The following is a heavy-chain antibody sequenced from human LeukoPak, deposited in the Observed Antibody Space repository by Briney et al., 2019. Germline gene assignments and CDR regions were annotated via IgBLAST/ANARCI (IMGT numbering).Heavy chain of an antibody. V-gene: IGHV5-51*01. CDR2: IYPGDSDT. CDR1: GYSFTSYW. Sequence: KTGESLKISCKGSGYSFTSYWIGWVRQMPGKGLEWMGIIYPGDSDTRYSPSFQGQVTISADKSISTAYLQWSSLKASDTAMYYCARRVYSSSSVYYYYYMDVWGKGTTVTVSS. CDR3: ARRVYSSSSVYYYYYMDV. D-gene: IGHD6-6*01. J-gene: IGHJ6*03.